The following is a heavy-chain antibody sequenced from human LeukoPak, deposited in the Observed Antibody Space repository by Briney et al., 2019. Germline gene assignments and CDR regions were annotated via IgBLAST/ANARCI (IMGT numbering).Heavy chain of an antibody. CDR3: ARDPNCSSTSCYLWDYFDY. Sequence: GGSLRLSYAASGFTFSSYWMSWVRQAPGKGLEWVANIKQDGSEKYYVDSVKGRFTISRDNAKNSLYLQMNSLRAEDTAVYYCARDPNCSSTSCYLWDYFDYWGQGTLVTVSS. V-gene: IGHV3-7*01. J-gene: IGHJ4*02. CDR2: IKQDGSEK. D-gene: IGHD2-2*01. CDR1: GFTFSSYW.